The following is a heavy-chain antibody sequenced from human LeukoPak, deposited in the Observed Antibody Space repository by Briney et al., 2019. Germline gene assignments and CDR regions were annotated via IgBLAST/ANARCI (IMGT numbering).Heavy chain of an antibody. CDR2: INHSGST. CDR3: ARGSPRLRFLEWLPFSHWYFDL. J-gene: IGHJ2*01. V-gene: IGHV4-34*01. Sequence: GSLRLSCAASGFTFSDYYMSWIRQPPGKGLEWIGEINHSGSTNYNPSLESRVTISVDTSKNQFSLKLSSVTAADTAVYYCARGSPRLRFLEWLPFSHWYFDLWGRGTLVTVSS. CDR1: GFTFSDYY. D-gene: IGHD3-3*01.